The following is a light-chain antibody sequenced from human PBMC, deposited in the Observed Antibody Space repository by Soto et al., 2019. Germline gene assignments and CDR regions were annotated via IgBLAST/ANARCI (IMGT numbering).Light chain of an antibody. Sequence: EIVLTQSPVTLSLSPGERATLSCRASQSVSSSNLAWYQQKTGQAPRLLIYGTSSRATGIPDRFSGSGSGTDFTLTISRLEPEGFAVYCSQQYGTSPPYTFGQGTKLEIK. CDR2: GTS. CDR3: QQYGTSPPYT. J-gene: IGKJ2*01. CDR1: QSVSSSN. V-gene: IGKV3-20*01.